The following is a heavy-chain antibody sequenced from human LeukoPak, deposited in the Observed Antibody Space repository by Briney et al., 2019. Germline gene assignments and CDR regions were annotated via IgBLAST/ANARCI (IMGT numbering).Heavy chain of an antibody. CDR2: IIPIFRTA. D-gene: IGHD3-3*01. CDR3: ARSAGGVTISGVIPQFDYYYYHYMDV. J-gene: IGHJ6*03. Sequence: ASVKVSCKASGGTFSTYAISWVRQAPGQGLEWMGGIIPIFRTANYAQKFQGRVTITADESTSTAYMELSSLRSEDTAVYYCARSAGGVTISGVIPQFDYYYYHYMDVWGKGTTVTVSS. CDR1: GGTFSTYA. V-gene: IGHV1-69*13.